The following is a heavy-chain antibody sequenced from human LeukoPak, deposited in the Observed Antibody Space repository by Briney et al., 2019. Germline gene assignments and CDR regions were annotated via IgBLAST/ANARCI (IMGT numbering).Heavy chain of an antibody. CDR1: GFTFSSYS. D-gene: IGHD6-13*01. CDR2: ISSSSSYI. CDR3: ARSSFARWFDP. V-gene: IGHV3-21*01. Sequence: GGSLRLSCAASGFTFSSYSMNWVRQAPGKGLEWVSSISSSSSYIYYADSVKGRFTISRDNAKNSLYLQMNSLGAEDTAVYYCARSSFARWFDPWGQGTLVTVSS. J-gene: IGHJ5*02.